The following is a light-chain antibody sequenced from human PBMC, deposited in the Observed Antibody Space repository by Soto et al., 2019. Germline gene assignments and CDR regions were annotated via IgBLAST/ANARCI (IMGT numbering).Light chain of an antibody. CDR2: GAS. CDR3: QQYNNWPRT. J-gene: IGKJ1*01. V-gene: IGKV3-15*01. Sequence: VMTQSPATLSVSPGERATLSCRASQSVSSNLAWYQQKPGQAPRLLIYGASTRATGIPARFSGSGSGAEFTLTISSLQSEDVAVYYCQQYNNWPRTFGQGTKVDIK. CDR1: QSVSSN.